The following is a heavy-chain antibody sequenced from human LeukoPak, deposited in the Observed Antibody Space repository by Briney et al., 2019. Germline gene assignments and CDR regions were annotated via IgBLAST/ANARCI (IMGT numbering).Heavy chain of an antibody. J-gene: IGHJ4*02. Sequence: SETLSLTCTVSGGSMNINNYYWSWIRQPPGKGLERIGEINHSGSTNYNPSLKSRVTISVDTSKNQFSLKLSSVTAADTAVYYCARHSATHLTGLDYWGQGTLVTVSS. D-gene: IGHD3-9*01. CDR2: INHSGST. V-gene: IGHV4-39*07. CDR3: ARHSATHLTGLDY. CDR1: GGSMNINNYY.